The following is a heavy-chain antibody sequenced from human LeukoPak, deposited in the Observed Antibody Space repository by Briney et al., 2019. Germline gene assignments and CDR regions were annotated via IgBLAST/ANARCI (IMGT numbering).Heavy chain of an antibody. CDR2: ISWNSGSI. CDR3: AKDRGGWFHFDY. V-gene: IGHV3-9*01. Sequence: GRSLRLSCAASGFTFDDYALHWVRQAPGKGLEWVSGISWNSGSIGYADPVKGRFTISRDNAKNSLYLQMNSLRAEDTALYYCAKDRGGWFHFDYWGQGTLVTVSS. CDR1: GFTFDDYA. J-gene: IGHJ4*02. D-gene: IGHD6-19*01.